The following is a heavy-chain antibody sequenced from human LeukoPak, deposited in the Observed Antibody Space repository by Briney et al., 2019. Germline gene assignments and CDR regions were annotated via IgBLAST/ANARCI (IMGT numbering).Heavy chain of an antibody. Sequence: PSETLSLTCTVSGGSFSGYYWSWIRQPPGKGLEWIGEINHSGSTNYNPSLKSRVTISVDTSKNQFSLKLSSVTAADTAVYYCASGSSIKPFDYWGQGTLVTVSS. J-gene: IGHJ4*02. CDR1: GGSFSGYY. CDR2: INHSGST. CDR3: ASGSSIKPFDY. V-gene: IGHV4-34*01. D-gene: IGHD2-2*01.